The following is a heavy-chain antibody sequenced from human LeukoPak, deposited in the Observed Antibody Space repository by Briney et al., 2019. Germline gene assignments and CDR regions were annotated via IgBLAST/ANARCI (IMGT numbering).Heavy chain of an antibody. CDR3: AKDRGYSYGSYYFDY. CDR1: GFTFSRYG. J-gene: IGHJ4*02. Sequence: PGGTLRLSCAASGFTFSRYGMHWVRQAPGKGLERVAVISYDGSNKYYADSVKGRFTISRDNSKNTLYLQMNSLRAEDTAVYYCAKDRGYSYGSYYFDYWGQGTLVTVST. D-gene: IGHD5-18*01. CDR2: ISYDGSNK. V-gene: IGHV3-30*18.